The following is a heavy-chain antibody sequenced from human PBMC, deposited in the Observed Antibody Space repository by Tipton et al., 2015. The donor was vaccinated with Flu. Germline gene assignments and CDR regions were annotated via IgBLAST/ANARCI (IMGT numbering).Heavy chain of an antibody. CDR3: ASEITGTLDDAFDI. Sequence: TLSLTCAVYGGSFSGYYWSWIRQPPGKGLEWIGEINHSGSTNYNPSLKSRVTISVDTSKNQFSLKLSSVTAADTAVYYCASEITGTLDDAFDIWGQGTMVTVSS. V-gene: IGHV4-34*01. CDR1: GGSFSGYY. J-gene: IGHJ3*02. D-gene: IGHD1-20*01. CDR2: INHSGST.